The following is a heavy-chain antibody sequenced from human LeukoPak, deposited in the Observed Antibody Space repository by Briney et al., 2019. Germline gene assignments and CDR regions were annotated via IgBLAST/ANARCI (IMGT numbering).Heavy chain of an antibody. J-gene: IGHJ4*02. Sequence: GGSLRLSCAASGFTFSSYAMHWVRQAPGKGLEWVAVISYDGSNKYYADSVKGRFTISRDNSKNTLYLQMNSLRAEDTAVYYCARDTDGRGYSYGLIPSTSYFDYWGQGTLVTVSS. CDR1: GFTFSSYA. CDR3: ARDTDGRGYSYGLIPSTSYFDY. D-gene: IGHD5-18*01. CDR2: ISYDGSNK. V-gene: IGHV3-30-3*01.